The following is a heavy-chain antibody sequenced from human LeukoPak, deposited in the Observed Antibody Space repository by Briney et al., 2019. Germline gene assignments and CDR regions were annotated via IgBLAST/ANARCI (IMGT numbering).Heavy chain of an antibody. CDR1: GGSISSGDYY. CDR3: ARLGHCSINTCPFDYYYYYMDV. D-gene: IGHD2-2*01. J-gene: IGHJ6*03. V-gene: IGHV4-30-4*08. CDR2: IYYSGST. Sequence: SETLSLTCTVSGGSISSGDYYWSWIRQPPGKGLEWIGYIYYSGSTYYNPSLKSRVTISVDTSKNQFSLKLSSVTAADTAVYYCARLGHCSINTCPFDYYYYYMDVWGKETTVTVSS.